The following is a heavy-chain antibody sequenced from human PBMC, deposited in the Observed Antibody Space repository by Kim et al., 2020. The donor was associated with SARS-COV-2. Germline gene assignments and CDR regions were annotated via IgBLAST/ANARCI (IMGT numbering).Heavy chain of an antibody. Sequence: SETLSLTCIVSGGSISSSNHHWGWIRQAPGKGLEWIGSIYYSVSTNYNPSLKSRVTISADTSKNQFSLRLSSVSAADTAVYYCARVKSGSPRTQFSFDY. D-gene: IGHD1-26*01. J-gene: IGHJ4*01. CDR2: IYYSVST. CDR3: ARVKSGSPRTQFSFDY. CDR1: GGSISSSNHH. V-gene: IGHV4-39*01.